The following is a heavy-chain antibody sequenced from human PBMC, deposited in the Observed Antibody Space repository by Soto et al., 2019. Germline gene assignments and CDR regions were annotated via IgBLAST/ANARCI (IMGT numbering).Heavy chain of an antibody. CDR2: ITGSGAGS. Sequence: EVQLLESGGSRLQPGGSLRLSCAASGFTFSSYAMNWVRQAPGKGLEWVSGITGSGAGSYYSDSVKGRFTISRDNSKNTLYLQMNSLRAEDTAVYYCAKAYSNSWPNDWFDPWGQGTLVTVSS. V-gene: IGHV3-23*01. D-gene: IGHD6-13*01. J-gene: IGHJ5*02. CDR1: GFTFSSYA. CDR3: AKAYSNSWPNDWFDP.